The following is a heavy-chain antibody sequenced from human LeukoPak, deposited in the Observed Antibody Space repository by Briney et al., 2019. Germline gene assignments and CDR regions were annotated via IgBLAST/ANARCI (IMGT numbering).Heavy chain of an antibody. J-gene: IGHJ3*02. CDR3: VRVGGASSILSAFDI. Sequence: SESLSLTCTVSGGSINSYYWSWIRQPPGKGLEWVGYIYNSETINYNPSLTSRVTISLDTSKNQVSLKLTSVTAADTAVYYCVRVGGASSILSAFDIWGQGTMVTVSS. CDR2: IYNSETI. D-gene: IGHD6-6*01. V-gene: IGHV4-59*01. CDR1: GGSINSYY.